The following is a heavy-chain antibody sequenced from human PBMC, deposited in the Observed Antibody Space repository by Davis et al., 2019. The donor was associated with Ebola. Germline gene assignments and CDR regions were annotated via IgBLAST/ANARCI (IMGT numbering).Heavy chain of an antibody. CDR2: IIPIFGTA. CDR3: AREVGDGYNPYYFDY. Sequence: LVKVSCKASGGTFSSYAISWVRQAPGQGLEWMGGIIPIFGTANYAQKLQGRVTMTTDTSTSTAYMELRSLRSDDTAVYYCAREVGDGYNPYYFDYWGQGTLVTVSS. V-gene: IGHV1-69*05. D-gene: IGHD5-24*01. CDR1: GGTFSSYA. J-gene: IGHJ4*02.